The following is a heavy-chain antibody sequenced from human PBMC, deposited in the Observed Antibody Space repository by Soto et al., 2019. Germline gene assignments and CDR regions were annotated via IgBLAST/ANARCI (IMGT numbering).Heavy chain of an antibody. CDR1: GFTFSNYG. V-gene: IGHV3-30*18. D-gene: IGHD3-22*01. CDR2: ISYDGSNR. CDR3: AKDKESSGYYPHYSMDV. Sequence: GGSLRLSCAASGFTFSNYGMHWVRQAPGKGLECVAVISYDGSNRYYEDSVKGRFTISRDNSRNTLYLQMNSLRADDTAVYYCAKDKESSGYYPHYSMDVWGQGTTVTVSS. J-gene: IGHJ6*02.